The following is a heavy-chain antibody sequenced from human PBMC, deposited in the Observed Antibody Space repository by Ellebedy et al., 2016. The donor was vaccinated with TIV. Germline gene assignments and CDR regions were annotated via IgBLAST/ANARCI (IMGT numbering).Heavy chain of an antibody. CDR2: IDPEDGKT. CDR1: GYTLTEVT. V-gene: IGHV1-24*01. CDR3: GTGDWTFLSMDV. Sequence: ASVKVSXKVSGYTLTEVTIHWVRQAPGKGLEWMGGIDPEDGKTIYAQKFQGRVTMTEDTFTDTAYLELSSLRSEDSAVYYCGTGDWTFLSMDVWGPGTTVTVSS. J-gene: IGHJ6*02. D-gene: IGHD2-21*02.